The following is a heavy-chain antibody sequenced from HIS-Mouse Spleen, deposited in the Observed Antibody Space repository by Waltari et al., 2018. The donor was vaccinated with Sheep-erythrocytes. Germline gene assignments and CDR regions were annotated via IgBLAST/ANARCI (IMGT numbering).Heavy chain of an antibody. J-gene: IGHJ2*01. Sequence: QVQLQESGPGLVKPSETLSLTCTVSGYSISSGYYWGWIRQPPGKGLEWIGSIYPSGTPNYTPSLKSRVTISVATSKNQFSLKLSSVTAADTAVYYCASQPNWGYWYFDLWGRGTLVTVSS. CDR2: IYPSGTP. CDR3: ASQPNWGYWYFDL. CDR1: GYSISSGYY. V-gene: IGHV4-38-2*02. D-gene: IGHD7-27*01.